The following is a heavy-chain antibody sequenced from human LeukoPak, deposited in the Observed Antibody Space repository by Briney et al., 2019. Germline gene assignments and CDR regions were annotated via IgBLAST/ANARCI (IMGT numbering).Heavy chain of an antibody. V-gene: IGHV3-33*01. CDR3: AREGCSGGSCYPNEPYYYYGMDV. J-gene: IGHJ6*02. Sequence: GGSLRLSSAAYGFTFSSYGMHWVRQAPGKGLEWVTVIWYGGSNKDYADSVKGRFHISRDNSKNTLYLQMNSLRAEDTAVYYCAREGCSGGSCYPNEPYYYYGMDVWGQGTTVTVSS. CDR2: IWYGGSNK. CDR1: GFTFSSYG. D-gene: IGHD2-15*01.